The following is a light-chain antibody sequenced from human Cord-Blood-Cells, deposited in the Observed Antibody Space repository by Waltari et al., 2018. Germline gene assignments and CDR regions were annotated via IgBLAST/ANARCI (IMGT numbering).Light chain of an antibody. CDR2: DAS. CDR3: QQRSNWPYT. V-gene: IGKV3-11*01. CDR1: QSVSSH. Sequence: EIVLTQSPATLSLSPWESANHSCRASQSVSSHLAWYQQKPGQAPRLLIYDASNRATGIPARFSGSGSGTDFTLTISSLEPEDFAVYYCQQRSNWPYTFGQGTKLEIK. J-gene: IGKJ2*01.